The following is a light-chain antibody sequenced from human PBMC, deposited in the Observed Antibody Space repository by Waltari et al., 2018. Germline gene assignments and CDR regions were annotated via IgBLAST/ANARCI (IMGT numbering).Light chain of an antibody. CDR2: EIN. J-gene: IGLJ2*01. CDR1: SSAVGNYHR. Sequence: QSALTQPASVSGSPGQSITISCTGTSSAVGNYHRVSWYQKNPGKAPQLIIYEINMRPSGISNRFSDSKSGNTASLTISGLQAEDEADYYCCSYVTGGTLVFGGGTRLTVL. V-gene: IGLV2-23*02. CDR3: CSYVTGGTLV.